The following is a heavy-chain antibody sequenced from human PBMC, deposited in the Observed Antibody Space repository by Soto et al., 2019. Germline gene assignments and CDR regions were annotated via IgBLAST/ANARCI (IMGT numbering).Heavy chain of an antibody. J-gene: IGHJ3*02. CDR1: GFTFSSYA. Sequence: PGGSLRLSCAASGFTFSSYAMHWVRQAPGKGLEYVSAISSNGGSTYYANSVKGRFTISRDNSKNTLYLQMGSLRDEDMAVYYCARDGGSYYYDSSGYSDAFDIWGQGTMVTVSS. D-gene: IGHD3-22*01. V-gene: IGHV3-64*01. CDR2: ISSNGGST. CDR3: ARDGGSYYYDSSGYSDAFDI.